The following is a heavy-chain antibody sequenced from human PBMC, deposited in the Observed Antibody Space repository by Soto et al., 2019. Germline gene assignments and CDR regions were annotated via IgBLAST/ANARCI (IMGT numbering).Heavy chain of an antibody. J-gene: IGHJ5*02. CDR3: ARDAVRVDTAMVFDP. Sequence: GGSLRLSCAASGFAFSVYGMHWVRQAPGKGLEWVAVIWYDGSNKYYADSVKGRFTISRDNSKNTLYLQMNSLRAEDTAVYYCARDAVRVDTAMVFDPWGQGTLVTVSS. CDR2: IWYDGSNK. D-gene: IGHD5-18*01. V-gene: IGHV3-33*01. CDR1: GFAFSVYG.